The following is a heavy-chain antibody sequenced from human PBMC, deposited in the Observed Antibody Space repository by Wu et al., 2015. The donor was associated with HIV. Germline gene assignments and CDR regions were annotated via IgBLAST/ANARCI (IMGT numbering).Heavy chain of an antibody. Sequence: QVQLVQSGAEVKKPGASVKVSCKASGYTFIDYYIHWVRQAPGQGLEWMGWINPNNGGINYAQNFQGRVTVTRDTSISTAYMELSRPRSADTAIYYCARPRSGWFTDAFDIWGQGTMVTVSS. CDR2: INPNNGGI. V-gene: IGHV1-2*02. D-gene: IGHD6-19*01. J-gene: IGHJ3*02. CDR1: GYTFIDYY. CDR3: ARPRSGWFTDAFDI.